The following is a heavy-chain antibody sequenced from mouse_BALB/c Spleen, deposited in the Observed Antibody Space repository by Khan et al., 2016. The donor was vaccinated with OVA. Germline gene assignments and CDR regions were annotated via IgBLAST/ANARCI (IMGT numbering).Heavy chain of an antibody. CDR1: DFNIKDTY. CDR2: IDPANGAT. Sequence: VQLQQSGAELVKPGASVKLSCTASDFNIKDTYIHWVKERPEQGPEWIGRIDPANGATKYDPQFQGKATIPEDTSSNTAYLQLSSLTSEDTAVYYCATLYGSPFTYWGQGTLVTVSA. V-gene: IGHV14-3*02. D-gene: IGHD2-1*01. J-gene: IGHJ3*01. CDR3: ATLYGSPFTY.